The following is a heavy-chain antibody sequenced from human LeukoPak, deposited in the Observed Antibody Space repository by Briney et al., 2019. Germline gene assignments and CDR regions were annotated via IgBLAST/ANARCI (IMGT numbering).Heavy chain of an antibody. CDR3: ARARGCSGGNCYSEY. J-gene: IGHJ4*02. D-gene: IGHD2-15*01. CDR2: INTNTGNP. CDR1: GYTFTTYA. Sequence: GASVKVSCKASGYTFTTYAMNWARQAPGQGLEWMGWINTNTGNPTYAQGFTGRFVFSLDTSVSTADLQIYSLQSEDTAVYYCARARGCSGGNCYSEYWGQGTLVTVAS. V-gene: IGHV7-4-1*01.